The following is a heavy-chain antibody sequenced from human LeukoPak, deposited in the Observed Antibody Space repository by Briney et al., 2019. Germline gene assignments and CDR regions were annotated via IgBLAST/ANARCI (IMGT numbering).Heavy chain of an antibody. D-gene: IGHD3-10*01. CDR2: FFYGGST. Sequence: SETLSLTCSVSGDSISSSTYYWGWFRQPPKKGLEWVGSFFYGGSTYYNPSLKSRVTISVDTSENQLSLKLSSVTAADTAVFYCARGKYIDSGSYNVFDYWGQGTLATVSS. CDR3: ARGKYIDSGSYNVFDY. CDR1: GDSISSSTYY. J-gene: IGHJ4*02. V-gene: IGHV4-39*07.